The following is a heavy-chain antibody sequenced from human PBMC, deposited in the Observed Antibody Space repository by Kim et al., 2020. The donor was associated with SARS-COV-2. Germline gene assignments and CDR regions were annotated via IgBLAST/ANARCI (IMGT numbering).Heavy chain of an antibody. CDR1: GFTFSSYS. D-gene: IGHD3-10*01. CDR2: ISSSSYI. J-gene: IGHJ4*02. V-gene: IGHV3-21*01. Sequence: GGSLRLSCAASGFTFSSYSMNWVRQAPGKGLEWVSSISSSSYINYADSAKGRFTTSRDNTKNSLYLQMNSRRAEDTAVYYCARGEITAQGYFDYWGQGILVTVSP. CDR3: ARGEITAQGYFDY.